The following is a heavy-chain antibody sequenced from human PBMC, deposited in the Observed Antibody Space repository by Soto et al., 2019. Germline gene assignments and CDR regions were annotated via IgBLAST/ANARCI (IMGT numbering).Heavy chain of an antibody. D-gene: IGHD2-2*01. V-gene: IGHV4-31*03. CDR1: GGSISSGGYY. CDR3: AREKGGYCSSTSCYAAYFDY. J-gene: IGHJ4*02. CDR2: IYYSGST. Sequence: SETLSLTCTVSGGSISSGGYYWSWIRQHPGKGLEWIGYIYYSGSTYYNPSLKSRVTISVDTSKNQFSLKLSSVTAADTAVYYCAREKGGYCSSTSCYAAYFDYWGQGTLVTVSS.